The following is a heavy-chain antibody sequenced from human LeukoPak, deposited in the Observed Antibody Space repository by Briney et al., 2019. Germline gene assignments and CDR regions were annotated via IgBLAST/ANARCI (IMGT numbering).Heavy chain of an antibody. CDR3: TTAIVVVPAAIRENDAFDI. CDR1: GFTFSNAW. J-gene: IGHJ3*02. CDR2: IKSKTDGGTT. Sequence: GGSLRLSCAASGFTFSNAWMSWVRQAPGKGLEWAGRIKSKTDGGTTDYAAPVKGRFTISRDDSKNTLYLQMNSLKTEDTAVYYCTTAIVVVPAAIRENDAFDIWGQGTMVTVSS. D-gene: IGHD2-2*02. V-gene: IGHV3-15*01.